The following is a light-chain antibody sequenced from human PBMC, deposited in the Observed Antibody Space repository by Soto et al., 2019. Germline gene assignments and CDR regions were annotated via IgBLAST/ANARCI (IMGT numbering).Light chain of an antibody. CDR2: RNN. J-gene: IGLJ2*01. Sequence: QLVLTQPPSASGTPGQGAPTSCSGTTSKTGSNYVYWYRQLPGTAPKLLIYRNNQRPSGVPDRFSGSKSGTSASLAISGLRSEDEADYYCAAWDDSLSGVVFGGGTKLTVL. CDR1: TSKTGSNY. CDR3: AAWDDSLSGVV. V-gene: IGLV1-47*01.